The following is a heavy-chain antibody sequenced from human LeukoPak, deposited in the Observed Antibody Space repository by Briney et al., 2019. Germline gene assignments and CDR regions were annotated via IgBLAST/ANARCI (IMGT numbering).Heavy chain of an antibody. Sequence: SETLSVTCVVPGYSISSGYYWGWIRQPPGKGLEWIGSIYHIGITYYNPSLKSRVTISVDTTKNQFSLRLSSVTSADTAVYYCARQYGTRYYCDYWGQGTLVTVSS. CDR1: GYSISSGYY. V-gene: IGHV4-38-2*01. D-gene: IGHD2-2*01. CDR3: ARQYGTRYYCDY. J-gene: IGHJ4*02. CDR2: IYHIGIT.